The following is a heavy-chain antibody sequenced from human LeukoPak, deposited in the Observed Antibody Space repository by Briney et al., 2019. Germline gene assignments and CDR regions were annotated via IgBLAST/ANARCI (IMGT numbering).Heavy chain of an antibody. CDR3: ARGTYCSGGSCYPNWFDP. V-gene: IGHV1-3*03. Sequence: ASVKVSCKASGYTFTSYAMHWVRQAPGQRLEWMGWINAGNGNTKYSQELQGRVTITRDTSASTAYMELSSLRSEDMAVYYCARGTYCSGGSCYPNWFDPWGQGTLVTVSS. J-gene: IGHJ5*02. CDR1: GYTFTSYA. D-gene: IGHD2-15*01. CDR2: INAGNGNT.